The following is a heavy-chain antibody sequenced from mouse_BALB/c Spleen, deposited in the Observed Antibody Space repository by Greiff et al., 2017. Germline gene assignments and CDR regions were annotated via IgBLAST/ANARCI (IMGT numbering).Heavy chain of an antibody. CDR1: GYSITSDYA. J-gene: IGHJ2*01. Sequence: EVKLMESGPGLVKPSQSLSLTCTVTGYSITSDYAWNWIRQFPGNKLEWMGYISYSGSTSYNPSLKSRISITRDTSKNQFFLQLNSVTTEDTATYYCARGGTLYYFDYWGQGTTLTVSS. CDR2: ISYSGST. V-gene: IGHV3-2*02. D-gene: IGHD3-3*01. CDR3: ARGGTLYYFDY.